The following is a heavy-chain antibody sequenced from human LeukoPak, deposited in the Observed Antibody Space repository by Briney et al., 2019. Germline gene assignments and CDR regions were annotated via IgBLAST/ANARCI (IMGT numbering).Heavy chain of an antibody. Sequence: SETLSLTCTVSGGSISSYYWSWIRQPPGKGLEWIGYIYYSGSTNYNPSLKSRVTISVDTSKNQFSLKLSSVTAADTAVYYCARPRYSSGSGALDIWGQGTMVTVSS. CDR3: ARPRYSSGSGALDI. D-gene: IGHD6-19*01. CDR2: IYYSGST. J-gene: IGHJ3*02. CDR1: GGSISSYY. V-gene: IGHV4-59*08.